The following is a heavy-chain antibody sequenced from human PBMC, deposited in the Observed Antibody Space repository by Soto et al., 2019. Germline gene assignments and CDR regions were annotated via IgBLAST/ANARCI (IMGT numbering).Heavy chain of an antibody. Sequence: QVQLVQSGGEVTKTGASVKVSCKASGYSFTSYDITWVRQAPGQGLEWMGWISGYNGNTNYAQKFQGRVTMTTDTSTNTAYMELRSLRSDDTAVYYCARWKSTGWYSFYYWGQGTLVTVSS. D-gene: IGHD6-19*01. CDR2: ISGYNGNT. V-gene: IGHV1-18*04. CDR3: ARWKSTGWYSFYY. J-gene: IGHJ4*02. CDR1: GYSFTSYD.